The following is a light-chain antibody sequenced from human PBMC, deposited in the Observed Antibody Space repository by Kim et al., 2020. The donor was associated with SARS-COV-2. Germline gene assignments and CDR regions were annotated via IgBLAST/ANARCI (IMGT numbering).Light chain of an antibody. CDR3: QQRSNWPPRT. V-gene: IGKV3-11*01. CDR2: DAS. CDR1: QSVSSY. Sequence: EIVLTQSPATLSLSPGERATLSCMASQSVSSYLAWYQQKPGQAPRLLIYDASNRATGIPARFSGSGSGTDFTLTISSLEPEDFAVYYCQQRSNWPPRTFGQGTKLEIK. J-gene: IGKJ2*02.